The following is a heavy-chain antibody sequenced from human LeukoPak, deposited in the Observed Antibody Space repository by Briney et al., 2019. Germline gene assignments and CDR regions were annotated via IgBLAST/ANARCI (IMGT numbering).Heavy chain of an antibody. CDR2: IYYSGST. V-gene: IGHV4-39*01. CDR1: GGSISSSSYY. Sequence: SETPSLTCTVSGGSISSSSYYWGWIRQPPGKGLEWIGSIYYSGSTYYNPSLKSRVTISVGTSKNQFSLKLSSVTAADTAVYYCARHAGIAAPPGYWGQGTLVTVSS. J-gene: IGHJ4*02. D-gene: IGHD6-6*01. CDR3: ARHAGIAAPPGY.